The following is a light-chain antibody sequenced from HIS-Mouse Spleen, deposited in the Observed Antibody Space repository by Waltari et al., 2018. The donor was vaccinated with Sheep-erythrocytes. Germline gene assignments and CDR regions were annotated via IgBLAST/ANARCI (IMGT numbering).Light chain of an antibody. J-gene: IGLJ3*02. Sequence: QPPSASGSPGQSVTISCTGTSSDVGGYNYVSWYQQHPGKAPKLMIYEVSKRPSGVPDRFSGSKPGNTASLTVSGLPAEDEADYYCSSYAGSNNWVFGGGTKLTVL. V-gene: IGLV2-8*01. CDR2: EVS. CDR3: SSYAGSNNWV. CDR1: SSDVGGYNY.